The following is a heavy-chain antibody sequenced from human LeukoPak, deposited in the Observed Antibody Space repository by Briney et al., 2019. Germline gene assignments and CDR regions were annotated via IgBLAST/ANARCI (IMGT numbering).Heavy chain of an antibody. CDR1: GYTFTIYG. CDR2: ISAYNGNT. D-gene: IGHD3-22*01. J-gene: IGHJ4*02. CDR3: ARNLYYYDSSGYYYY. Sequence: ASVKVSCKASGYTFTIYGISWVRQAPGQGLEWMGWISAYNGNTNYAQKLQGRVTMTTDTSTSTAYMELSSLRSEDTAVYYCARNLYYYDSSGYYYYWGQGTLVTVSS. V-gene: IGHV1-18*01.